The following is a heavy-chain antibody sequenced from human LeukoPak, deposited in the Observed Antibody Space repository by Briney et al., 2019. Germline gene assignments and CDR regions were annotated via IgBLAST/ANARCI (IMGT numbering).Heavy chain of an antibody. V-gene: IGHV1-18*01. Sequence: GASVKVSCKASGYTFTSYGISWVRQAPGQGLEWMGWISAYNGNTNYAQKLQGRVTMTTDTSTSTAYMELRSLRSDDTAVYYCARDWGSGWHTAEYFQHWGQGTLVTVSS. CDR2: ISAYNGNT. CDR1: GYTFTSYG. D-gene: IGHD6-19*01. J-gene: IGHJ1*01. CDR3: ARDWGSGWHTAEYFQH.